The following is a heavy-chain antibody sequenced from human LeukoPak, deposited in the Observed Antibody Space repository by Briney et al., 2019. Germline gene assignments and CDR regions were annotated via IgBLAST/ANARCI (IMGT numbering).Heavy chain of an antibody. V-gene: IGHV3-74*01. CDR2: INSDGGST. CDR1: GFTFSSYW. J-gene: IGHJ4*02. Sequence: PGGSLRLSCAASGFTFSSYWMHWVRQAPGKGLVWVSRINSDGGSTSYTDSVKGRFTISRDNAKNSLYLQMNSLRAEDTAVYYCAKLGRGGATVDGGLCYVWGQGTLVTVSS. D-gene: IGHD1-26*01. CDR3: AKLGRGGATVDGGLCYV.